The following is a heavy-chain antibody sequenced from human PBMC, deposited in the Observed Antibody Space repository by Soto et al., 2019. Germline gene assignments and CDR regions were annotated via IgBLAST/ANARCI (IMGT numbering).Heavy chain of an antibody. CDR1: GYTFTSYA. CDR2: INAGSGNT. Sequence: ASVKVSCKASGYTFTSYAMHWVRQAPGQRLEWMGWINAGSGNTKYSQKFQGRVTITRDTSASTAYMEVSSLRSEDTAVYYCARVKCSSTSCYDGNGMDVWGQGTTVTVSS. CDR3: ARVKCSSTSCYDGNGMDV. V-gene: IGHV1-3*01. J-gene: IGHJ6*02. D-gene: IGHD2-2*01.